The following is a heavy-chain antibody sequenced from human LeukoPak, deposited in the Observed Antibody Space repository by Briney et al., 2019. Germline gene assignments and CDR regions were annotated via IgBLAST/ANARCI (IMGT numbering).Heavy chain of an antibody. CDR1: GGSISISINY. J-gene: IGHJ6*02. CDR2: IYYSGST. D-gene: IGHD2-2*01. Sequence: SETLSLTATVPGGSISISINYGGGFRQPPGRGRGGMGSIYYSGSTYYNPSLKSRVTISVDKSKNQFSLKVSSVTAADTAVYYCARDAGHQLSRRNYYAMDVWGQGTTVTVSS. V-gene: IGHV4-39*07. CDR3: ARDAGHQLSRRNYYAMDV.